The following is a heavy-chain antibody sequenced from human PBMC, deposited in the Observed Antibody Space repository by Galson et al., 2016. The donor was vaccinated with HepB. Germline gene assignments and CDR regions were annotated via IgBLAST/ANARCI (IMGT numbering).Heavy chain of an antibody. D-gene: IGHD6-13*01. CDR1: GGSISSGGYS. CDR3: ASGYGYFDY. Sequence: TLSLTCTVSGGSISSGGYSWSWIRQHPGKGLEWIGYIYYTGSTYYNPSLKSRVTISVDTSKKQFSLRLSSVTAADTAVYYCASGYGYFDYWGQGTLVTVSS. J-gene: IGHJ4*02. CDR2: IYYTGST. V-gene: IGHV4-31*03.